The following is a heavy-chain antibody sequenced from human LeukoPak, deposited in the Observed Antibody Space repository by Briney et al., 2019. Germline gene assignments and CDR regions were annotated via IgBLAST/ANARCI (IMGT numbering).Heavy chain of an antibody. CDR3: ARDPVTSPLVAFDI. D-gene: IGHD2-21*02. CDR2: IKQDGSEK. V-gene: IGHV3-7*01. Sequence: GGSLRLSCAASGFTFTNYWMSWVRQAPGKGLEWVANIKQDGSEKYYVDSVKGRFTISRDNAKNPLYSQMNSLRAEDTALYYCARDPVTSPLVAFDIWGQGTTVTVSS. CDR1: GFTFTNYW. J-gene: IGHJ3*02.